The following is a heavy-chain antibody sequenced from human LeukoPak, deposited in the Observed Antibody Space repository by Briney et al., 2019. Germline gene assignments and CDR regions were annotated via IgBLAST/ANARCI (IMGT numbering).Heavy chain of an antibody. D-gene: IGHD6-13*01. CDR1: GFTFSNYG. CDR3: ARAPYSSSWYNSAHY. J-gene: IGHJ4*02. V-gene: IGHV3-23*01. CDR2: ITGSGSSK. Sequence: GGSLRLSCAASGFTFSNYGMNWVRQAPGKGLEWVSGITGSGSSKYYADSVKGRFTISRDNSKNTLYLQMNSLRAEDTAVYYCARAPYSSSWYNSAHYWGQGTLVTVSS.